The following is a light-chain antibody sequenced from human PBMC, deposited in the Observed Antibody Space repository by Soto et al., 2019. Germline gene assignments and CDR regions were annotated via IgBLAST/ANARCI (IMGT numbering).Light chain of an antibody. Sequence: ATVSVSAGGRAILSCRASQTISDTLAWYQQKPGQAPRLLISGASSRAADIPDRFSGSGSGTDFTLTINRLEPEDFAVYYCQQYDSSPRTFGQGSNVDIK. CDR2: GAS. CDR1: QTISDT. J-gene: IGKJ1*01. V-gene: IGKV3-20*01. CDR3: QQYDSSPRT.